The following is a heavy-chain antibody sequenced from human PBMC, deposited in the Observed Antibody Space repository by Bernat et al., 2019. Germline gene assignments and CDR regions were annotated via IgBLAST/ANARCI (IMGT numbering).Heavy chain of an antibody. J-gene: IGHJ4*02. Sequence: EVQLVESGGGLVKPGGSLRLSCAASGFSFSNAWMSWVRQAPGKGLEWVGRIKRKNDGGTKDYAAPVKGRLTISSDDAKTTLYLQMNSLKTEDTAVYYCTTGYCSNGVCYTYFDHWGQGTLVTVSS. CDR1: GFSFSNAW. CDR2: IKRKNDGGTK. V-gene: IGHV3-15*01. CDR3: TTGYCSNGVCYTYFDH. D-gene: IGHD2-8*01.